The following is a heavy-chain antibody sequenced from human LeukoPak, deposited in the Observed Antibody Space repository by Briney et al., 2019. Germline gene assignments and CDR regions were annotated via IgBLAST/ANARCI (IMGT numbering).Heavy chain of an antibody. J-gene: IGHJ6*01. CDR1: GGSFSGYY. D-gene: IGHD2-2*01. Sequence: SETLSLTCAVYGGSFSGYYWSWIRQPPGKGLEWIGEINHSGSTNYNPSLKSRVTISVEASKNQFSLKLSSVTAADTAVYYCARAARRRVVVPAATGYYGMDVWGKGTTVTVSS. CDR3: ARAARRRVVVPAATGYYGMDV. V-gene: IGHV4-34*01. CDR2: INHSGST.